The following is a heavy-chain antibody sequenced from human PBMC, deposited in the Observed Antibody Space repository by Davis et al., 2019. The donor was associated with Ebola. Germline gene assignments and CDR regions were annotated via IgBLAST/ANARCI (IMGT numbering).Heavy chain of an antibody. CDR1: GGSFSGYY. V-gene: IGHV4-34*01. J-gene: IGHJ4*02. Sequence: SETLSLTCAVYGGSFSGYYWSWIRQPPGKGLEWIGEINHSGSTNYNPSLKSRVTISVDTSKNQFSLNLSSVTATDTAVYYCVRGLYFEFWRLDYWGQGILVTVSS. CDR3: VRGLYFEFWRLDY. D-gene: IGHD3-3*01. CDR2: INHSGST.